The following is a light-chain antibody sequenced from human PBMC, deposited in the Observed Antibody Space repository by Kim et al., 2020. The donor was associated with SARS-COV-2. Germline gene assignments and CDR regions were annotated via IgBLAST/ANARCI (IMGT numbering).Light chain of an antibody. V-gene: IGKV1-5*03. CDR3: QQYNSYSLLT. J-gene: IGKJ4*01. Sequence: DIQMTQSPSPLSASVGDRVTITCRASQSISSWLAWYQQKPGKAPKLLIYKASSLESGVPSRFSGSGSGTEFTLTISSLQPDDFATYYCQQYNSYSLLTFGGGTKVDIK. CDR1: QSISSW. CDR2: KAS.